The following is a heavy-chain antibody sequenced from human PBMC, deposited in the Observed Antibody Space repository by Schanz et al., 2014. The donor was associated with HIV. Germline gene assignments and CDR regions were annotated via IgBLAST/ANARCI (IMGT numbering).Heavy chain of an antibody. Sequence: EVQLVESGGGLVKPGGSLRLSCAASGFIFSSYSMNWVRQAPGKGLEWVSSISSGSSHIYNADSVKGRFTISRDNARNTLYLQMNSLRFADTAVYYCVRGDTVFEYWGQGTLVTVS. D-gene: IGHD5-18*01. J-gene: IGHJ4*02. V-gene: IGHV3-21*01. CDR1: GFIFSSYS. CDR3: VRGDTVFEY. CDR2: ISSGSSHI.